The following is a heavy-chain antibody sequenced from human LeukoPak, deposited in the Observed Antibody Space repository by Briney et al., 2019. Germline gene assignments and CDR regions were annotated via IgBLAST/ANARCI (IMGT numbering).Heavy chain of an antibody. D-gene: IGHD2-2*01. CDR2: IYTSGST. J-gene: IGHJ3*02. CDR3: AREYCSSTSCYPDAFDI. V-gene: IGHV4-4*07. Sequence: PSETLSLTCTVSGGSISSYYWSWIRQPAGKGLEWSGRIYTSGSTNYNPSLKSRVTMSVDTSKNQFSLKLSSVTAADTAVYYCAREYCSSTSCYPDAFDIWGQGTMVTVSS. CDR1: GGSISSYY.